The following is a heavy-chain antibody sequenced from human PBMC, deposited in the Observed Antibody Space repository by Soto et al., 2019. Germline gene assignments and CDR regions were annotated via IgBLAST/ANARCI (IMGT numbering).Heavy chain of an antibody. V-gene: IGHV1-69*13. Sequence: SVKVSCKASGGTFSSYAISWVRQAPGQGLEWMGGIIPIFGTANYAQKFQGRVTITADESTSTAYMELSSLGYEDTAVYYCARDGDTMVRGVITRPHYYYGTDVWGQGTTVTVSS. J-gene: IGHJ6*02. CDR1: GGTFSSYA. D-gene: IGHD3-10*01. CDR3: ARDGDTMVRGVITRPHYYYGTDV. CDR2: IIPIFGTA.